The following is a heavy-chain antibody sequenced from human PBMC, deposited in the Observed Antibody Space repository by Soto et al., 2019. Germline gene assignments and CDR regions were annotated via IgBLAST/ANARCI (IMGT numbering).Heavy chain of an antibody. CDR3: AREIAAAGTQPYNWFDP. CDR1: GYSISSGYY. Sequence: PSETLSLTCAVSGYSISSGYYWGWIRQPPGKGLEWIGSIYHSGSTYYNPSLKSRVTISVDTSRNQFSLKLSSVTAADTAVYYCAREIAAAGTQPYNWFDPWGQGTLVTVSS. CDR2: IYHSGST. V-gene: IGHV4-38-2*02. J-gene: IGHJ5*02. D-gene: IGHD6-13*01.